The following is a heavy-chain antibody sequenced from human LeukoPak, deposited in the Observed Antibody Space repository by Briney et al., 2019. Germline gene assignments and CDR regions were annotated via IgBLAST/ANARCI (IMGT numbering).Heavy chain of an antibody. CDR3: ARDQDYYDSSGYDY. CDR2: ISAYNGNT. J-gene: IGHJ4*02. CDR1: GYTFTSYG. V-gene: IGHV1-18*01. Sequence: ASVMVSCKASGYTFTSYGISWVRQAPGQGLEWMGWISAYNGNTNYAQKLQGRVTMTTDTSTSTAYMELRSLRSDDTAVYYCARDQDYYDSSGYDYWGQGTLVTVSS. D-gene: IGHD3-22*01.